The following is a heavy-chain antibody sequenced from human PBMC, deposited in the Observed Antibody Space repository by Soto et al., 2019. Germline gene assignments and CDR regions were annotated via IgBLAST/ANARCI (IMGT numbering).Heavy chain of an antibody. V-gene: IGHV3-33*01. J-gene: IGHJ4*02. CDR1: GFTFSSYG. Sequence: QVQLVESGGGVVQPGRSLRLSCAASGFTFSSYGMHWVRQAPGKGLEWVAVIWYDGSNKYYADSVKGRFTISRDNSKNTLYLQMSSLRAEDTAVYYCARYGCSGGSCYSVGYWGQGTLVTVSS. CDR2: IWYDGSNK. CDR3: ARYGCSGGSCYSVGY. D-gene: IGHD2-15*01.